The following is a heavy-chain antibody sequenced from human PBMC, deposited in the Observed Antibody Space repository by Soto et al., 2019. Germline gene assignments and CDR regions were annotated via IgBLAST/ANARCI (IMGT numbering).Heavy chain of an antibody. Sequence: SLRLSCAASGFTVSSNYMSWVRQAPGKGLEWVSVIYSGGSTYYADSVKGRFTISRDNSKNTLYLQMNSLRAEDTAVYYCARGSHYDSSGPFDYWGQGTLVTVSS. J-gene: IGHJ4*02. D-gene: IGHD3-22*01. CDR2: IYSGGST. V-gene: IGHV3-53*01. CDR1: GFTVSSNY. CDR3: ARGSHYDSSGPFDY.